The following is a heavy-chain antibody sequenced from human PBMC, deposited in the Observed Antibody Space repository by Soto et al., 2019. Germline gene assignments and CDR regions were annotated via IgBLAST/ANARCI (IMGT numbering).Heavy chain of an antibody. D-gene: IGHD6-13*01. Sequence: EVQLVETGGGLIQPGGSLRLSCAASGFTVSSNYMSWVRQAPGKGLEWVSVIYSGGSTYYADSVKGRFTISRDNSKNMLYLQMNSLRAEDTAVYYCAREARYSSSWEGNYWGQGTLVTVSS. J-gene: IGHJ4*02. CDR3: AREARYSSSWEGNY. CDR2: IYSGGST. V-gene: IGHV3-53*02. CDR1: GFTVSSNY.